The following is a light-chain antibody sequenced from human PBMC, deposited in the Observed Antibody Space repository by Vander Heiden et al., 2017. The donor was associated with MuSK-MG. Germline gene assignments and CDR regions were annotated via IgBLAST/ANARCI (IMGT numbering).Light chain of an antibody. Sequence: DIVMTQSPDSLAVSLGERATLNCTSSQTILDRSNNKNSLAWFRQDPGQPPRLLIYWASTRGAGVPDRISGSGSGTGFTLTIDNLQVEDVAVYYCQQYYSIPYTFGRGTKLEIK. V-gene: IGKV4-1*01. J-gene: IGKJ2*01. CDR3: QQYYSIPYT. CDR1: QTILDRSNNKNS. CDR2: WAS.